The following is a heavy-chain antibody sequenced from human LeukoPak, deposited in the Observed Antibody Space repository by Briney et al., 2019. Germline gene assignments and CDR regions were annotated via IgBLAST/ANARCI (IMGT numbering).Heavy chain of an antibody. CDR2: IKSKTDDGTT. Sequence: GGSLRLSCAASGFTFSNYWMNWVRQATGKGLEWVGRIKSKTDDGTTDYAAPVKGRFTISRDDSKNTLYLQMNSLKTEDTAVYYCTTEYGRRYCSGGSCYSGYYYYYYGMDVWGQGTTVTVSS. CDR1: GFTFSNYW. J-gene: IGHJ6*02. CDR3: TTEYGRRYCSGGSCYSGYYYYYYGMDV. V-gene: IGHV3-15*01. D-gene: IGHD2-15*01.